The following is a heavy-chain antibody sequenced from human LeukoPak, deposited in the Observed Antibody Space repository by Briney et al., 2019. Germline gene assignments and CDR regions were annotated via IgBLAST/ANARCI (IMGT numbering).Heavy chain of an antibody. D-gene: IGHD2-8*01. Sequence: WASVKVSCKASGGTFSSYAISWVRQAPGQGLEWMGGIIPIFGTANYAQKFQGRVTITADESTSTAYMKLSSLRSEDTAVYYCASTSKRMVTYFDYWGQGTLVTVSS. CDR2: IIPIFGTA. V-gene: IGHV1-69*01. J-gene: IGHJ4*02. CDR3: ASTSKRMVTYFDY. CDR1: GGTFSSYA.